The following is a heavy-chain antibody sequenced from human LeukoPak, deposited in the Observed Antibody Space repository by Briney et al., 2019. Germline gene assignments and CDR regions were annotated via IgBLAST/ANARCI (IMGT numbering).Heavy chain of an antibody. D-gene: IGHD1-26*01. J-gene: IGHJ4*02. V-gene: IGHV3-30*18. CDR2: ISNDGNNQ. Sequence: GGSLRLSCVASGFSFNTFAMDWVRQAPGKGLEWVAGISNDGNNQYYVDSVKGRFTISRDDSKNTLYLRLNSLRAEDTAAYYCVKGSGSYDYFDHWGQGAPVTVSS. CDR1: GFSFNTFA. CDR3: VKGSGSYDYFDH.